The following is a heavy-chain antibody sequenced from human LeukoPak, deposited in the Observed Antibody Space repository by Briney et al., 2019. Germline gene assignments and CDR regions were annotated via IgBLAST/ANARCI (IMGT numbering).Heavy chain of an antibody. J-gene: IGHJ3*02. CDR3: ARQWLVLGAFDI. CDR2: IYYSGST. V-gene: IGHV4-59*01. Sequence: PSETLSLTCTVSGGSISSYYWSWIRQPPGKGLEWIGYIYYSGSTNYNPSLKSRVTISVDTSKNQFSLKLSSVTAADTAVYYCARQWLVLGAFDIWGQGTMVTVSS. D-gene: IGHD6-19*01. CDR1: GGSISSYY.